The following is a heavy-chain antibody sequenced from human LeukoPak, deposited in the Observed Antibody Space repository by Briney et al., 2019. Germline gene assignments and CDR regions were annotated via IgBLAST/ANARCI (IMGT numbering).Heavy chain of an antibody. V-gene: IGHV3-74*01. CDR1: GFTFSTHW. CDR2: INGDGGSR. J-gene: IGHJ4*01. Sequence: GGSLRLSCAASGFTFSTHWMHWVRQAPGKGLVWVSRINGDGGSRNYADCVKGRFTISRDNAKNTLYLQMSSLRVEATAVYYCASASSHRTAAGVDYWGPGTLVTAST. D-gene: IGHD6-13*01. CDR3: ASASSHRTAAGVDY.